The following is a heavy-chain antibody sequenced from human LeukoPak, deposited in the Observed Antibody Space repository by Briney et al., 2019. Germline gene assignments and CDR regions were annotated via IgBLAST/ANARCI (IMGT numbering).Heavy chain of an antibody. Sequence: SETLSLTCTVSGGSISRNYWNWIRQPPGKGLEWIGHIYYSGSTNYNPSLKSRVTISVDTSKNQFSLKLSSVTAADTAVYYCAEVDYDSSGYYHADWYFDLWGRGTLVTVSS. V-gene: IGHV4-59*12. CDR2: IYYSGST. CDR3: AEVDYDSSGYYHADWYFDL. J-gene: IGHJ2*01. CDR1: GGSISRNY. D-gene: IGHD3-22*01.